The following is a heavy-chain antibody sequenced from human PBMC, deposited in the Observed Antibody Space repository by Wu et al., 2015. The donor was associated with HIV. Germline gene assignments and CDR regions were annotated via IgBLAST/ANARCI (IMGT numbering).Heavy chain of an antibody. CDR1: GGTFSSYA. CDR3: ARAARVWFGELNTHAFDI. V-gene: IGHV1-69*05. D-gene: IGHD3-10*01. J-gene: IGHJ3*02. Sequence: QVQLVQSGAEVKKPGPSVKVSCKASGGTFSSYAISWVRQAPGQGLEWMGGIIPIFGTANYAQKFQGRVTITTDESTSTAYMELSSLRSEDTAVYYRARAARVWFGELNTHAFDIWGQGTMVTVSS. CDR2: IIPIFGTA.